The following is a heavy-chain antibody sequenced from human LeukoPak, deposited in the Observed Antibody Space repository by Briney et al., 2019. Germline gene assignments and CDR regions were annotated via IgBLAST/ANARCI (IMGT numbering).Heavy chain of an antibody. CDR2: IIPIFGTA. Sequence: ASVKVSCKASGGTFSSYAISWVRQAPGQGLEWMGGIIPIFGTANYAQKFQGRVTITADESTSTAYMELSSLRSEDTAVYYCARDRSGSYYLPFFDYWGQGTLVTVSS. J-gene: IGHJ4*02. CDR3: ARDRSGSYYLPFFDY. V-gene: IGHV1-69*13. CDR1: GGTFSSYA. D-gene: IGHD1-26*01.